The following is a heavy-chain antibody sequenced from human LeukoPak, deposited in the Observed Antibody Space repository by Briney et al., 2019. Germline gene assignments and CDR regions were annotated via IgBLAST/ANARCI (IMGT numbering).Heavy chain of an antibody. Sequence: GESLKISCKGSGYSFTSYWIGWVHQMPGKGLEGMGIIYPGESDTRYSPSFQGQVTISADKSISTAYLQWSSLKASDTAMYYCARRSSSSGWFDPWGQGTLVTVSS. CDR1: GYSFTSYW. CDR2: IYPGESDT. J-gene: IGHJ5*02. V-gene: IGHV5-51*07. D-gene: IGHD6-6*01. CDR3: ARRSSSSGWFDP.